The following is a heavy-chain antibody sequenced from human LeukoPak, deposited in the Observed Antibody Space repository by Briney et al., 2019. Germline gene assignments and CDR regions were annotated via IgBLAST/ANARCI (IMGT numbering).Heavy chain of an antibody. V-gene: IGHV3-30-3*01. CDR1: GFTFSTYA. J-gene: IGHJ2*01. Sequence: NPGGSLRLSCAASGFTFSTYAMHWVRQAPGKGLEWVAVISYDGTKKYYADSVKGRFTISRDNSKNTLYPQANSLRAEDTTIYYCARDQGGLRTDWYFDLWGRGTLVTVSS. CDR3: ARDQGGLRTDWYFDL. D-gene: IGHD5-12*01. CDR2: ISYDGTKK.